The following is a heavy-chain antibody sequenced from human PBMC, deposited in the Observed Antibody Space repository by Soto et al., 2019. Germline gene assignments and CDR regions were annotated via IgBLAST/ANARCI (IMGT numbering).Heavy chain of an antibody. J-gene: IGHJ4*02. D-gene: IGHD6-13*01. Sequence: GGSLRLSCAASGFTFNNYGMNWVRQAPGKGLEWVSAISGSGRSTYYADSVKGRFTISRDNSKDTLYLQMNSLTAGDTAIYYCAKEQGSLASLDYWGQGTLVTVSS. V-gene: IGHV3-23*01. CDR1: GFTFNNYG. CDR2: ISGSGRST. CDR3: AKEQGSLASLDY.